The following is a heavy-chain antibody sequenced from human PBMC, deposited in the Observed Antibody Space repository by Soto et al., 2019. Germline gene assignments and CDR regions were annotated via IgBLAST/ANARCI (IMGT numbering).Heavy chain of an antibody. V-gene: IGHV3-53*01. Sequence: EVQLVESGGGLIQPGGSLRLSCAASGFSVSNYYMSWVRQAPGKGLECVSVIYTSGYTSYADSVKGRFAISRDNSQNSLYLQMKSLRAADTAVYYCSRLDVGKSPHWRFIDYWGQGILITVSS. CDR1: GFSVSNYY. J-gene: IGHJ4*02. D-gene: IGHD3-16*01. CDR2: IYTSGYT. CDR3: SRLDVGKSPHWRFIDY.